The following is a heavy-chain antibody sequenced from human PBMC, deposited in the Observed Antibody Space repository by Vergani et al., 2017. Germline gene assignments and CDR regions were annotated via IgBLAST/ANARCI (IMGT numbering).Heavy chain of an antibody. CDR2: IYYSGST. J-gene: IGHJ4*02. Sequence: QVQLQESGPGLVKPSETLSLTCTVSGGPVSSGSYYWSWIRQPPGKGLEWIGHIYYSGSTNYNPSLKSRVTISVDTSKNQFSLKLSSVTAADTAVYYCARWLPYFDYWGQGTLVTVSS. CDR1: GGPVSSGSYY. CDR3: ARWLPYFDY. V-gene: IGHV4-61*01. D-gene: IGHD5-18*01.